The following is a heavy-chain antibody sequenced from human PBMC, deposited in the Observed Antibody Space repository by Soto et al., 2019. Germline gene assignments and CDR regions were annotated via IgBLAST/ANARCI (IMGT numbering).Heavy chain of an antibody. CDR3: ANDRILWVGDLFLGDSGY. D-gene: IGHD3-10*01. CDR2: ISGSGGST. Sequence: EVQLLESGGGLVQPGGSLRLSCAASGFTFSSYAMSWVRQAPGKGLEWVSAISGSGGSTYYADSVKGRFTISSDNSKNTLYLQLNSLTGEDTAIYYCANDRILWVGDLFLGDSGYWGQRTLVTVAS. V-gene: IGHV3-23*01. CDR1: GFTFSSYA. J-gene: IGHJ4*02.